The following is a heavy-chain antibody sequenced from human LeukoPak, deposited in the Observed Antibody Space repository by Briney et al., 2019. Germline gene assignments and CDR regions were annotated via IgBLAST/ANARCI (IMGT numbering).Heavy chain of an antibody. V-gene: IGHV4-59*08. CDR3: ARHSILTGYTQSYYFDY. J-gene: IGHJ4*02. CDR2: IYYSDVA. D-gene: IGHD3-9*01. CDR1: GGSISHYY. Sequence: PSETLSLTCTVSGGSISHYYWTWIRQPPGKGLEWIGYIYYSDVANYNPSLKGRVSISVDTSKNQFSLKLSSVTAADTAVYYCARHSILTGYTQSYYFDYWGQGTLVTVSS.